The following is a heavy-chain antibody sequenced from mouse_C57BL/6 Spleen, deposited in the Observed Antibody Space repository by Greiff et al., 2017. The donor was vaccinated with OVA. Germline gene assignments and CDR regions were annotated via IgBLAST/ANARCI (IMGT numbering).Heavy chain of an antibody. CDR3: AIYYYGSRFDY. V-gene: IGHV1-26*01. Sequence: VQLQQSGPELVKPGASVKISCKASGYTFTDYYMNWVKQSHGKSLEWIGDINPNNGGTSYNQKFKGKATLTVDKSSSTAYMELRSLTSEDSAVYYCAIYYYGSRFDYWGQGTTLTVSS. J-gene: IGHJ2*01. CDR2: INPNNGGT. D-gene: IGHD1-1*01. CDR1: GYTFTDYY.